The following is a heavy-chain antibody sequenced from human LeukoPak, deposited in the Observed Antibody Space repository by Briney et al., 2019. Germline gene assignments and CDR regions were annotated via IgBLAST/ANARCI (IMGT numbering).Heavy chain of an antibody. J-gene: IGHJ6*03. Sequence: ASVKVSCKASGYTFTGYYMHWVRQAPGQGLEWMGGIIPIFGTANYAQKFQGRVTITADESTSTAYMELSSLRSEDTAVYYCARGATIFGVVTYYYYYYMDVWGKGTTVTVS. CDR3: ARGATIFGVVTYYYYYYMDV. CDR2: IIPIFGTA. D-gene: IGHD3-3*01. V-gene: IGHV1-69*13. CDR1: GYTFTGYY.